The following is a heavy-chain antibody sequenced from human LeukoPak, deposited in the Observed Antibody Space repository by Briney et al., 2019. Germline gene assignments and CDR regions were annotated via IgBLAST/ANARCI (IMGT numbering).Heavy chain of an antibody. D-gene: IGHD2-15*01. Sequence: GGSLRLSCAASGFTFSSYAMHWVRQAPGKGLEWVAVISYDGSNKYYADSVKGRFTISRDNSKNTLYLQMNSLRAEDTAVYYCARDRYCSGGSCYSALDPWGQGTPVTVSS. CDR1: GFTFSSYA. CDR2: ISYDGSNK. CDR3: ARDRYCSGGSCYSALDP. V-gene: IGHV3-30*04. J-gene: IGHJ5*02.